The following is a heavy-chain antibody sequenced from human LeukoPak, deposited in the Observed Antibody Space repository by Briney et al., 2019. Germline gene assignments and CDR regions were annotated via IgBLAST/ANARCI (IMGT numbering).Heavy chain of an antibody. CDR2: ISAYNGNT. D-gene: IGHD3-9*01. CDR3: ARDGTVLRYFDWLLYSPGYFDY. Sequence: ASVKVSCKASGYTFTSYGISWLRQAPGQGLEWMGWISAYNGNTNYAQKLHGRVTMTTDTSTSTAYMELRSLRSDDTAVYYCARDGTVLRYFDWLLYSPGYFDYWGQGTLVTVSS. J-gene: IGHJ4*02. V-gene: IGHV1-18*04. CDR1: GYTFTSYG.